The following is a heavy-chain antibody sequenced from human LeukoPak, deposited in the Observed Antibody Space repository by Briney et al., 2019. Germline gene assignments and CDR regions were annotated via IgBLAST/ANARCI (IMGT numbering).Heavy chain of an antibody. V-gene: IGHV4-59*12. Sequence: SETLSLTCTVSGGSIRSYYWSWIRQPPGKELEWIGYIYYSGSTNYNPSLKSRVTISVDTSKNQFSLKLSSVTAADTAVYYCARSPPYYDILTGYRPKPTYFFDYWGQGTLVTVSS. CDR3: ARSPPYYDILTGYRPKPTYFFDY. J-gene: IGHJ4*02. CDR1: GGSIRSYY. CDR2: IYYSGST. D-gene: IGHD3-9*01.